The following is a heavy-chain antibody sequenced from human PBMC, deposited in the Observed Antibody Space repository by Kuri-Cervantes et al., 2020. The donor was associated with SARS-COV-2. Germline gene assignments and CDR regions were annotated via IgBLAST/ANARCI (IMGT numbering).Heavy chain of an antibody. CDR3: AKAGDIVVVPAAYFDY. CDR2: ISGSGGST. V-gene: IGHV3-23*01. CDR1: GFTLSSYA. D-gene: IGHD2-2*01. J-gene: IGHJ4*02. Sequence: LSLTCAASGFTLSSYAMSWVRQAPGKGLEWVSAISGSGGSTYYADSVKGRFTISRDNSKNTLYLQMNSLRAEDTAVYYCAKAGDIVVVPAAYFDYWGQGTLVTVSS.